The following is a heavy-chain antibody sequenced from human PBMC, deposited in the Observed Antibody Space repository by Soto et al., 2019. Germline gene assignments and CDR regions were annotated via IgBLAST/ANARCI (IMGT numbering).Heavy chain of an antibody. CDR2: IYYSGST. V-gene: IGHV4-31*03. CDR3: ARYAYCGRTSCAMGGYYFYY. CDR1: GGSISSGGYY. J-gene: IGHJ4*02. D-gene: IGHD2-2*01. Sequence: QVQLQESGPGLVKPSQTLSLTCTVSGGSISSGGYYWSWIRQHPGKGLEWIGYIYYSGSTYYNPSLRSRGYISVDTSKNQFPPKLSSVTAADTAGYYCARYAYCGRTSCAMGGYYFYYRGQGTLVTVSS.